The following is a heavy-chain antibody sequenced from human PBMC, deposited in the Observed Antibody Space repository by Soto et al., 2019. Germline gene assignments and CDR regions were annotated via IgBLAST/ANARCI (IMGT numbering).Heavy chain of an antibody. CDR1: GFNFGDYA. J-gene: IGHJ4*02. CDR2: LNWNSVTP. CDR3: VKDISGAYSGPNYDA. V-gene: IGHV3-9*01. D-gene: IGHD1-26*01. Sequence: GGSLRLSCAASGFNFGDYAMHWVRQTPGQGLEWVSGLNWNSVTPGYVDSVKGRLSISRDNGKYALYLQMTSLRPEDTALYYCVKDISGAYSGPNYDAWGQGTLVTVSS.